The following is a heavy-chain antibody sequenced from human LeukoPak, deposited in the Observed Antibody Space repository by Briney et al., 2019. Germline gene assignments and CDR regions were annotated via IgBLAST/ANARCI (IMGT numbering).Heavy chain of an antibody. D-gene: IGHD5-24*01. CDR3: ARSGYRAFEY. J-gene: IGHJ4*02. V-gene: IGHV4-34*01. Sequence: SETLSLTCAVYGGSFRGYYWSWIRQPPGKGLEWIGEINHSGSTNYNPSLKSRVTISVDTSKNQFSLKLSSVTAADTAVYYCARSGYRAFEYWGQGTLVTVSS. CDR1: GGSFRGYY. CDR2: INHSGST.